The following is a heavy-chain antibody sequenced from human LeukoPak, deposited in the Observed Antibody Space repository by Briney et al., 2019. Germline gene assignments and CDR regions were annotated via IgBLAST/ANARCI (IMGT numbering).Heavy chain of an antibody. V-gene: IGHV1-18*01. Sequence: GASVKVSFKTSGYTFTSYGISWVRQAPGQGLEWMGWISAYSGNTNYAQKLQGRVTMTTDTSTSTAYMELRSLRSGDTAVYYCARVVADDAFDIWGQGTMVTVSS. CDR2: ISAYSGNT. CDR1: GYTFTSYG. CDR3: ARVVADDAFDI. D-gene: IGHD2-15*01. J-gene: IGHJ3*02.